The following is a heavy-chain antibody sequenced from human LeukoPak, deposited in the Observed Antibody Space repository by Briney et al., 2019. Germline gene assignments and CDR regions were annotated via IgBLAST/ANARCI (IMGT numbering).Heavy chain of an antibody. V-gene: IGHV4-61*02. CDR2: IYTSGST. D-gene: IGHD5-12*01. J-gene: IGHJ4*02. CDR1: GGSISSGSYY. CDR3: ARGRRGYSGYGNDY. Sequence: SQTLSLTCTVSGGSISSGSYYWTWIRQPAGKGLEWIGRIYTSGSTNHNPSLKSRVTISLDTSKNQFSLKLSSVTAADTAVYYCARGRRGYSGYGNDYWGQGTLVTVSS.